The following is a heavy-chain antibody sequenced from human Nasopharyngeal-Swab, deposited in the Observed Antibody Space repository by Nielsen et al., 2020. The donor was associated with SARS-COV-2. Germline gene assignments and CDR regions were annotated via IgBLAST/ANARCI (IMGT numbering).Heavy chain of an antibody. J-gene: IGHJ6*03. CDR3: ARDTIGYCSSPSCYQYYYYYMDV. V-gene: IGHV4-34*01. Sequence: RQAPGKGLEWIGEINHRGSTNYNPSLKSRVTISVDTSKKQFSLKMSSVTAADTAVYYCARDTIGYCSSPSCYQYYYYYMDVWGKGTTVTVSS. D-gene: IGHD2-2*01. CDR2: INHRGST.